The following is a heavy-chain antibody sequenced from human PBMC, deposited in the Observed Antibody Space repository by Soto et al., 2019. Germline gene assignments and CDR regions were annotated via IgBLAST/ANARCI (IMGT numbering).Heavy chain of an antibody. CDR2: IVPIVDTS. CDR3: VRVVAIPGYPDN. CDR1: GGTFSSYA. Sequence: QVQLVQSGAEVRQPASSVKVSCKTSGGTFSSYAISWVRQAPGQGLEWMGGIVPIVDTSTYAQKFQGRVTTTADESTRTVYMELSSLRSDDTAVYYCVRVVAIPGYPDNWGQGTLVTFSS. D-gene: IGHD5-12*01. J-gene: IGHJ4*02. V-gene: IGHV1-69*12.